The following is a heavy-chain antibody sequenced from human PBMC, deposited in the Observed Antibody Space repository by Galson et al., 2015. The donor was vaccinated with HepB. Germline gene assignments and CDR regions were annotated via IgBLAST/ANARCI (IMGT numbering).Heavy chain of an antibody. V-gene: IGHV3-23*01. Sequence: SLRLSCAASGFTFSSYAMSWVRQAPGKGLEWVSAISGSGGSTYYADSVKGRFTISRDNSKNTLYLQMNSLRAEDTAVYYCAKEGPLLEWAYYYYYGMDVWGQGTTVTVSS. CDR3: AKEGPLLEWAYYYYYGMDV. CDR1: GFTFSSYA. D-gene: IGHD3-3*01. CDR2: ISGSGGST. J-gene: IGHJ6*02.